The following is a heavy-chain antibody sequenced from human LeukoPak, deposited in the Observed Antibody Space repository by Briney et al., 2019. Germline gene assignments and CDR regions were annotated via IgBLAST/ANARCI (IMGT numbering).Heavy chain of an antibody. D-gene: IGHD6-13*01. J-gene: IGHJ6*02. CDR1: GFTVSSNY. CDR2: IYSGGST. Sequence: GGSLRLSCAASGFTVSSNYMSWVRQAPGKGLEWVSVIYSGGSTYYADSVKGRFTISRDNSKNTLYLQMNSLRAEDTAVYYCARVYSSSWYPRYGMDVWGQGTTVTVS. CDR3: ARVYSSSWYPRYGMDV. V-gene: IGHV3-53*01.